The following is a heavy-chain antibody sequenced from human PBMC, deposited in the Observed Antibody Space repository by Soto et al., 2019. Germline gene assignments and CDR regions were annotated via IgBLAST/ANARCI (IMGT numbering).Heavy chain of an antibody. CDR3: AREGVTNYTDYYFDL. V-gene: IGHV3-7*01. CDR2: IKQDGSEK. J-gene: IGHJ4*01. Sequence: GGSLRLSCAASGFTFSSYWMSWVRQAPGKGLEWVANIKQDGSEKYYVDSVKGRFTISRDNAKNSLYLQMNSLRAEDTAVYYCAREGVTNYTDYYFDLWGHGALVTVSS. CDR1: GFTFSSYW. D-gene: IGHD4-4*01.